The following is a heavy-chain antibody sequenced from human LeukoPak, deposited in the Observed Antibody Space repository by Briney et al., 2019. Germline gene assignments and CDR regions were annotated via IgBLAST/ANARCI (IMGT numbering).Heavy chain of an antibody. D-gene: IGHD2-8*01. CDR3: GGWGYCTNGVCFSNTDY. Sequence: GGSLRLSCAASGFTFSSYGMHWVRQAPGKGLEWVAFIRYDGSNKYYADSVKGRFTISRDNSKNTLYLQMNSLRAEDTAVYYCGGWGYCTNGVCFSNTDYWGQGTLVTVSS. CDR1: GFTFSSYG. CDR2: IRYDGSNK. V-gene: IGHV3-30*02. J-gene: IGHJ4*02.